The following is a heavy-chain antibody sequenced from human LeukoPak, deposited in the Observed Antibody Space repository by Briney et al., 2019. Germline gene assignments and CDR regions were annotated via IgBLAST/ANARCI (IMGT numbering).Heavy chain of an antibody. V-gene: IGHV4-61*02. J-gene: IGHJ6*03. D-gene: IGHD3-10*01. CDR1: GDSISSGDYY. CDR2: ISSSGST. Sequence: SETLSLTCTVSGDSISSGDYYWSWIRQPAGKGLEWIGRISSSGSTNYNPSLKSRVTISVDTSKNQFSLKLSSVTAADTAVYYCARAVLLWFGESSYMDVWSKGTTVTVSS. CDR3: ARAVLLWFGESSYMDV.